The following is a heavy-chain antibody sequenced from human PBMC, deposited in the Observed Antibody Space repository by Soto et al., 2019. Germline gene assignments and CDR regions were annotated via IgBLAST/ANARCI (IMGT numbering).Heavy chain of an antibody. J-gene: IGHJ6*02. CDR1: GGTFSSYA. V-gene: IGHV1-69*06. Sequence: SVKVSCKASGGTFSSYAISWVRQAPGQGLEWMGGIIPIFGTANYAQKFQGRVTITADKSTSTAYMELSSLRSEDTAVYYCALRFLEWLSSVYYYGMDVWGQGTTVTVS. CDR2: IIPIFGTA. D-gene: IGHD3-3*01. CDR3: ALRFLEWLSSVYYYGMDV.